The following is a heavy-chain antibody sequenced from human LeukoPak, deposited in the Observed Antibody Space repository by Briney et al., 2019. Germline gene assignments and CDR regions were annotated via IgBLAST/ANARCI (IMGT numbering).Heavy chain of an antibody. V-gene: IGHV4-59*01. CDR1: GGSISSYY. CDR2: IYYSGST. D-gene: IGHD1-26*01. Sequence: SETLSLTCTVSGGSISSYYWSWIRQPPGKGLEWIGYIYYSGSTNYNPSLKSRVTISVDTSKNQFSLKLSSVTAADTAVYYCARETMGATGFDYWGQGTLVTVSS. J-gene: IGHJ4*02. CDR3: ARETMGATGFDY.